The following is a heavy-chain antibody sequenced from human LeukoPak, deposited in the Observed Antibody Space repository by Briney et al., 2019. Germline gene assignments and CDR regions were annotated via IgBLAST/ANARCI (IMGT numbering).Heavy chain of an antibody. CDR3: AKQLGYCSDGSCYFPY. D-gene: IGHD2-15*01. Sequence: GGSLRLSCAASGFTFSSYAIRWVRQAPGKGLEWVAVISYDGGNKYYADSVQGRFTISRDNSKSTLCLQMNSLRAEDTAVYYCAKQLGYCSDGSCYFPYWGQGTLVTVSS. CDR1: GFTFSSYA. V-gene: IGHV3-30-3*02. J-gene: IGHJ4*02. CDR2: ISYDGGNK.